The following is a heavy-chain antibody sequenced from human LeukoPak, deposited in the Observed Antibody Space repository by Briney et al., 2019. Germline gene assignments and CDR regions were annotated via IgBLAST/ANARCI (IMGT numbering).Heavy chain of an antibody. Sequence: SETLSLTCAVYVGSFSGYYWSWIRQPPGKGLEWIGEINHSGSTNYNPSLKSRVTISVDTSKNQFSLTLSSVTAADTAIYYCARVQFQWFDPWGQGTLVTVSS. D-gene: IGHD6-19*01. CDR3: ARVQFQWFDP. CDR2: INHSGST. J-gene: IGHJ5*02. CDR1: VGSFSGYY. V-gene: IGHV4-34*01.